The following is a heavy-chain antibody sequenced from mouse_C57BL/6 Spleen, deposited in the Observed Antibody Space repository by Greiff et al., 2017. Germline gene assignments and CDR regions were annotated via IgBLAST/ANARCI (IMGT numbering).Heavy chain of an antibody. Sequence: VQLQQSGAELVRPGTSVKVSCKASGYAFTNYLIEWVKQRPGQGLEWIGVINPGSGGTNYTEKFKGKATLTADKSSSTAYMQLSSLTSEDSAVYFCARYDYDDGFDYWGQGTTLTVSS. CDR3: ARYDYDDGFDY. CDR1: GYAFTNYL. D-gene: IGHD2-4*01. J-gene: IGHJ2*01. CDR2: INPGSGGT. V-gene: IGHV1-54*01.